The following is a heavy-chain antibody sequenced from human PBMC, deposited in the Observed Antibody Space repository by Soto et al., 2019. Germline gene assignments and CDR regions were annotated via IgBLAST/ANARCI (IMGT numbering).Heavy chain of an antibody. CDR1: GYTFTDYY. CDR2: INPHTGGT. V-gene: IGHV1-2*04. CDR3: ARGLYSGYVHFVY. J-gene: IGHJ4*02. D-gene: IGHD5-12*01. Sequence: QVQLLQSGAEVKKPGASVKVSCKASGYTFTDYYIHWVRQAPGQGPEWMGWINPHTGGTKYSQKFQAWVTMTRDTSVSTAYMELSRLKSDDTAVYFCARGLYSGYVHFVYWGQGTLVTVSS.